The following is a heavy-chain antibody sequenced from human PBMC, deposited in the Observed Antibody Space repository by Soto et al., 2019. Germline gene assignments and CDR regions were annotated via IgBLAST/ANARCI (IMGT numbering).Heavy chain of an antibody. J-gene: IGHJ4*02. CDR2: IFYSGYT. V-gene: IGHV4-59*01. CDR3: ARTIENYDSSGYDYFDY. CDR1: GGSIRSYY. D-gene: IGHD3-22*01. Sequence: PSETLSLTCTVSGGSIRSYYWSWIRQPPGKGLEWIGYIFYSGYTNYNPSLKSRGTISADTSKNQFSLKLKSVTAADTAVYYCARTIENYDSSGYDYFDYWGQGTLVTVS.